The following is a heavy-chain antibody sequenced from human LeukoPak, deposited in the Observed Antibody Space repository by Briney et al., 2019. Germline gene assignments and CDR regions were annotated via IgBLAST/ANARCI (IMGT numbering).Heavy chain of an antibody. CDR1: GFTFSSYG. CDR3: ARDQIAAAGPFDY. J-gene: IGHJ4*02. D-gene: IGHD6-13*01. Sequence: GGCLRLSCAASGFTFSSYGMHWVRPAPGKGLEWVAVIWYDGSNKYYADSVKGRFTISRDNSKNTLYLQMNSLRAEDTAVYYCARDQIAAAGPFDYWGQGTLVTVSS. CDR2: IWYDGSNK. V-gene: IGHV3-33*01.